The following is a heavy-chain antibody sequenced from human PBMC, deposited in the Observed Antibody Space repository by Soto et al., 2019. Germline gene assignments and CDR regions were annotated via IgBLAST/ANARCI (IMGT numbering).Heavy chain of an antibody. CDR1: GFTFSSYS. CDR3: AREKRVAARPFDY. Sequence: EVQLVESGGGLVKPGGSLRLSCAASGFTFSSYSMNWVRQAPGNGLEWVSSISSSSSYIYYADSVKGRFTISRDNAKNSLYLQMNSLRAEDTAVYYCAREKRVAARPFDYWGQGTLVTVSS. J-gene: IGHJ4*02. D-gene: IGHD6-6*01. V-gene: IGHV3-21*01. CDR2: ISSSSSYI.